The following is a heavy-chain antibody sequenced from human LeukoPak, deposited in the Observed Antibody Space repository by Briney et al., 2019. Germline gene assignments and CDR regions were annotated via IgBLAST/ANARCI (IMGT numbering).Heavy chain of an antibody. J-gene: IGHJ5*02. CDR2: INYTGST. Sequence: SETLSLTCAVYGGSFSGSYWGWIRHVPGKGLEWIGEINYTGSTSYNPSLKSRVTISVDTSQNQFFLLLTSVTAAVTAVYYCARVAGYLPTRWFDPWGQGTHVTVSS. CDR1: GGSFSGSY. D-gene: IGHD6-25*01. V-gene: IGHV4-34*01. CDR3: ARVAGYLPTRWFDP.